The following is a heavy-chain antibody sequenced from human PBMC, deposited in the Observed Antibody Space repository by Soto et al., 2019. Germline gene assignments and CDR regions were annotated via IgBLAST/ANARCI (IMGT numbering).Heavy chain of an antibody. CDR2: IYTSGST. V-gene: IGHV4-4*07. CDR3: ARGSGLYSSSWYGY. D-gene: IGHD6-13*01. J-gene: IGHJ4*02. Sequence: PSETLSLTCTVSGGSISSYYWSWIRQPAGNGLGWIGRIYTSGSTNYNPSLKSRVTMSVDTSKNQFSLKLSSVTAADTAVYYCARGSGLYSSSWYGYWGQGTLVTVS. CDR1: GGSISSYY.